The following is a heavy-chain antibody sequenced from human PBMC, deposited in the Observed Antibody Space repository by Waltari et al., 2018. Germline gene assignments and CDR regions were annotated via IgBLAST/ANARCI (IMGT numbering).Heavy chain of an antibody. D-gene: IGHD6-19*01. CDR1: GYTFTSYA. CDR3: ARGQYSSGWRWYFDL. CDR2: INAGNGNT. V-gene: IGHV1-3*03. J-gene: IGHJ2*01. Sequence: QVQLVQSGAEVKKPGASVKVSCKASGYTFTSYAMHWVRQAPGQRLEWMGWINAGNGNTKYSQEFQGRVTITRDTSASTAYMELSSLRSEDMAVYYCARGQYSSGWRWYFDLWGRGTLVTVSS.